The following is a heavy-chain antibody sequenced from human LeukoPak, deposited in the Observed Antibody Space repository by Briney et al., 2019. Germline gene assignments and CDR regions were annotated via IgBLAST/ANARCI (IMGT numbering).Heavy chain of an antibody. CDR1: GFNFDQYA. CDR2: ITWNSGTI. V-gene: IGHV3-9*01. CDR3: VRSVGSDWRHFDF. D-gene: IGHD1-1*01. Sequence: GRSLRPSCAASGFNFDQYAMFWVRQAPGKGLEWVTGITWNSGTIAYADSVKGRFTISRDNAKSSLYLQMNSLRSEDTALYYCVRSVGSDWRHFDFRGQGTLVTVSS. J-gene: IGHJ4*02.